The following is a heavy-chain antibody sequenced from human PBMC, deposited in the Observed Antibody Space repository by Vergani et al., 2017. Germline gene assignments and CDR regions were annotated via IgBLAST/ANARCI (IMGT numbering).Heavy chain of an antibody. V-gene: IGHV3-23*01. CDR1: GFTFSSYA. Sequence: EVQLLESGGGLVQPGGSLRLSCAASGFTFSSYAMSWVRQAPGKGLEWVSAISGSGGSTYYADSVKGRFTISRDNSKNTLYLQMNSLRAEDTAVDYCAKGLRSAAAGTGRFDYWGQGTLVTVSS. J-gene: IGHJ4*02. CDR3: AKGLRSAAAGTGRFDY. D-gene: IGHD6-13*01. CDR2: ISGSGGST.